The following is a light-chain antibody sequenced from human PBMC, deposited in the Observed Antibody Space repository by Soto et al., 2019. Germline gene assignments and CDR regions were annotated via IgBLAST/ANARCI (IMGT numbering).Light chain of an antibody. V-gene: IGLV3-21*02. CDR1: DIGSKS. J-gene: IGLJ2*01. Sequence: SYELTQPPSVSVAPGQTAMITCGGNDIGSKSVHWYQQRPGQAPVLVVYDDRDRPSGIPERFSGSNSGSTATLTISRVEAGDEDDYYWAVWDDSLNGHVVFGGGTKVTVL. CDR2: DDR. CDR3: AVWDDSLNGHVV.